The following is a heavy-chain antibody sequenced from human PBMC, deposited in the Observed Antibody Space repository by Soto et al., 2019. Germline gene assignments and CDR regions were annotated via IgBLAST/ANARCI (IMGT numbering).Heavy chain of an antibody. J-gene: IGHJ6*02. D-gene: IGHD6-13*01. CDR1: GYTFTSYG. Sequence: ASVKVSCKASGYTFTSYGISWVRQAPGQGLEWMGWISAYNGNTNYAQKLQGRVTMTTDTSTSTAYMELRGLRSDDTAVYYCARDQKQQLVHNYYGMDVWGQGTTVTVSS. CDR2: ISAYNGNT. CDR3: ARDQKQQLVHNYYGMDV. V-gene: IGHV1-18*01.